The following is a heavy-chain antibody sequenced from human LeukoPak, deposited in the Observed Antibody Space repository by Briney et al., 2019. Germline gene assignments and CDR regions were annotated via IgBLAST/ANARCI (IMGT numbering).Heavy chain of an antibody. CDR1: GFTFSSYA. D-gene: IGHD2-2*01. Sequence: PGGSLRLSCAASGFTFSSYAMSWVRQAPGKGLEWVSAISGSGGSTYYADSVKGRFTISRDNSKNTLYLQMNSLRAEDTAVYYCAKDLTTPSFGVPGGSFDYWGQGTLVTVSS. J-gene: IGHJ4*02. V-gene: IGHV3-23*01. CDR2: ISGSGGST. CDR3: AKDLTTPSFGVPGGSFDY.